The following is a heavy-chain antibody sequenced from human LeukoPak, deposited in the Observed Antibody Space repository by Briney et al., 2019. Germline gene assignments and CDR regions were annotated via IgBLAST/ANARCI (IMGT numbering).Heavy chain of an antibody. CDR1: GGSISNHY. V-gene: IGHV4-59*08. D-gene: IGHD1-26*01. J-gene: IGHJ4*02. Sequence: SETLSLTCTVSGGSISNHYWSWIRQPPGKGLEWSGYIFYDGSTNYNSSLKSRVTISVGTSKTQFSLKLSSVTAADTAVYYCARHKGGSLTFDYWGQGTLVTVSS. CDR3: ARHKGGSLTFDY. CDR2: IFYDGST.